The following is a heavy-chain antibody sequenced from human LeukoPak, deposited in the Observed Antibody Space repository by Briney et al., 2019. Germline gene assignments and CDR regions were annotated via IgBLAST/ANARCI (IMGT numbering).Heavy chain of an antibody. D-gene: IGHD3-22*01. Sequence: ASVKVSCKASGYTFTSYYMHWVRQAPGQGLEWMGIINPSGGSTSYAQKFQGRVTMTRDTSTSTVYMELSSLRSEDTVVYYCATRHPRSGSDYWGQGTLVTVSS. V-gene: IGHV1-46*01. CDR2: INPSGGST. J-gene: IGHJ4*02. CDR1: GYTFTSYY. CDR3: ATRHPRSGSDY.